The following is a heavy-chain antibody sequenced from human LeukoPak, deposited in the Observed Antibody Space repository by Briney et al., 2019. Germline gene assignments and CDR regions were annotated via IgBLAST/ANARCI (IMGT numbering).Heavy chain of an antibody. J-gene: IGHJ3*02. CDR3: ARGDSVVVPAAGDAFDI. D-gene: IGHD2-2*01. CDR2: ISSSSSYI. CDR1: GFTFSSYS. Sequence: GGSLRLSCAASGFTFSSYSMNWVRQAPGKGLEWVSSISSSSSYIYYADSVKGRFTISRDNAKNSLYLQMNSLRAEDTAVYYCARGDSVVVPAAGDAFDIWGQGTMVTVSS. V-gene: IGHV3-21*01.